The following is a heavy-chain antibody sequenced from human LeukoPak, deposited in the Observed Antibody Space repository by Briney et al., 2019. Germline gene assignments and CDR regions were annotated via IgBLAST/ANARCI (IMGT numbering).Heavy chain of an antibody. CDR1: GFLFSNSW. CDR2: INQDGSAK. J-gene: IGHJ4*02. Sequence: GGSLRLSCADSGFLFSNSWMAWVRQAPGRGLEWLANINQDGSAKTCVDSVKGRFTISRDNAKSSLYLQMNSLRAEDTAMYYCARDSGYNAFDYWGQGTLVTVSS. CDR3: ARDSGYNAFDY. D-gene: IGHD5-12*01. V-gene: IGHV3-7*05.